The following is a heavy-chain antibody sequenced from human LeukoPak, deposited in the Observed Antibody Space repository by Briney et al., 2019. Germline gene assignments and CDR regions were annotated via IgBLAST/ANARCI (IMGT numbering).Heavy chain of an antibody. CDR3: ARGPKWTGSYYYFDF. Sequence: GASVKVSCKTSGYTFPSYDINWVRQATGQGLEWMGWMNPNSGNTGCAQKFQGRVTITRNTSISTAYMELSSLRSEDTAVYFCARGPKWTGSYYYFDFWGQGTLVTVSS. V-gene: IGHV1-8*01. CDR1: GYTFPSYD. CDR2: MNPNSGNT. D-gene: IGHD1-26*01. J-gene: IGHJ4*02.